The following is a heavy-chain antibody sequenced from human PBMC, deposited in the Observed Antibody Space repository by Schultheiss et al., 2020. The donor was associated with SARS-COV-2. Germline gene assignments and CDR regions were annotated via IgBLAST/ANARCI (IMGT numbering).Heavy chain of an antibody. V-gene: IGHV4-59*01. CDR1: GGSLNSYY. CDR2: IYYTGST. Sequence: GSLRLSCTLSGGSLNSYYWSWVRQSPGKGLEWIGYIYYTGSTTYSPSLKSRVTISLDTSKNQVTLRLSLVTAADTAVYYCARDSYGSGRGTSGMDVWGQGTTVTVSS. D-gene: IGHD3-10*01. J-gene: IGHJ6*02. CDR3: ARDSYGSGRGTSGMDV.